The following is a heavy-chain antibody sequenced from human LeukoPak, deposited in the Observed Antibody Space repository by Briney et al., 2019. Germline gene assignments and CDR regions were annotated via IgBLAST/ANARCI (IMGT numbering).Heavy chain of an antibody. CDR2: IRRKGYGGTT. D-gene: IGHD3-3*01. Sequence: PGRPLRLSCTASGFTFGDYSLSWVRQAPEKGLEWVGFIRRKGYGGTTEYAPSVKGRFIISRDDSKSTAYLQMNSLKTEDTAVYYCTRDHDFWSGPFDVWGKGTTVTVSS. CDR3: TRDHDFWSGPFDV. V-gene: IGHV3-49*04. J-gene: IGHJ6*04. CDR1: GFTFGDYS.